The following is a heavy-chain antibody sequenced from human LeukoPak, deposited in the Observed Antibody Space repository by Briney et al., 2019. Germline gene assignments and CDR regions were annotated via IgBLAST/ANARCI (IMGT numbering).Heavy chain of an antibody. V-gene: IGHV3-48*03. D-gene: IGHD3-9*01. CDR3: ARQTLGATGYSAFDF. CDR1: GFTFSSHE. CDR2: ISDSGSPK. J-gene: IGHJ3*01. Sequence: PGGSLRLSCAASGFTFSSHEMNWVRQAPGKGLEWVSYISDSGSPKYYADSVKGRFTVSRDNAKNSLCLQRNSLRAEDTALYYCARQTLGATGYSAFDFWGQGTLVTVSS.